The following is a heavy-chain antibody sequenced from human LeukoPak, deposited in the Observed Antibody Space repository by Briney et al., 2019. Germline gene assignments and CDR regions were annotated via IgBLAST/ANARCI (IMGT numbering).Heavy chain of an antibody. CDR3: VRDAEGAAISVNYWFDP. D-gene: IGHD2-2*02. V-gene: IGHV1-8*01. CDR1: GFTFTSYD. J-gene: IGHJ5*02. Sequence: ASVKVSCKASGFTFTSYDINWVRQVSGQGLEWMGWMNPNNGNTGYAQKFQGRVTMTRDTSIGTAYMELRGLRSEDTAVYYCVRDAEGAAISVNYWFDPWGQGTLVTVSS. CDR2: MNPNNGNT.